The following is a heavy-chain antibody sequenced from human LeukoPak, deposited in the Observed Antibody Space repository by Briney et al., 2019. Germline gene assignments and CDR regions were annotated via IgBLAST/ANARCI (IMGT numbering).Heavy chain of an antibody. Sequence: SETLSLTCTVSGYSISSGYYWGWIRQPPGKGLEWIGSIYHSGSTYYNPSLKSRVTISVDTSKNQFSLKLSSVTAADTAVYYCARANVDTAMAPPYYYYYYYMDVWGKGTTVTVSS. J-gene: IGHJ6*03. D-gene: IGHD5-18*01. CDR1: GYSISSGYY. V-gene: IGHV4-38-2*02. CDR2: IYHSGST. CDR3: ARANVDTAMAPPYYYYYYYMDV.